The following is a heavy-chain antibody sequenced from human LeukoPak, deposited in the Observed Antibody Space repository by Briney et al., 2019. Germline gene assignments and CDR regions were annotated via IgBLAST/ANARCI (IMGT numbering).Heavy chain of an antibody. V-gene: IGHV4-4*07. Sequence: SETLSLTCTVSGGSISSYYWSWIRQPAGKGLEWIGRIYTSGSTNYNPSLKSRVTMSVGTSKNQFSLKLSSVTAADTAVYYCARLAYGSGSYYFDYWGQGTLVTVSS. CDR1: GGSISSYY. CDR3: ARLAYGSGSYYFDY. J-gene: IGHJ4*02. CDR2: IYTSGST. D-gene: IGHD3-10*01.